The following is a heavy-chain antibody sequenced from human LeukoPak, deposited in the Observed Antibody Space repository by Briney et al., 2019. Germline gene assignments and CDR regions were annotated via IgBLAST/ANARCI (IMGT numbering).Heavy chain of an antibody. CDR3: ARGLYDILTGYWVDAFDI. V-gene: IGHV1-8*01. CDR2: MNPNSGNT. J-gene: IGHJ3*02. Sequence: ASVKVSCKASGYTFTSYDINWVRQATGQGLEWMGWMNPNSGNTGYAQKFQGRVTMTRNTSISTAYMELSSLRSEDTAVYYCARGLYDILTGYWVDAFDIWGQGTMVTVSS. CDR1: GYTFTSYD. D-gene: IGHD3-9*01.